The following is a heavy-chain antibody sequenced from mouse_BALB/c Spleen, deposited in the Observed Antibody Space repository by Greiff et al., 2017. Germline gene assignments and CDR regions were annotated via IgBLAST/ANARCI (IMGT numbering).Heavy chain of an antibody. CDR3: ARSLYGNSGDYAMDY. D-gene: IGHD2-1*01. CDR2: IWAGGST. CDR1: GFSLTSYG. J-gene: IGHJ4*01. Sequence: QVQLKESGPGLVAPSQSLSITCTVSGFSLTSYGVHWVRQPPGKGLEWLGVIWAGGSTNYNSALMSRLSISKDNSKSQVFLKMNSLQTDDTAMYYCARSLYGNSGDYAMDYWGQGTSVTVSS. V-gene: IGHV2-9*02.